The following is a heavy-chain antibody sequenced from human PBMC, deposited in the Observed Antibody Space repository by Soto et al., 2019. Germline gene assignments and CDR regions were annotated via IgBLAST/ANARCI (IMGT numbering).Heavy chain of an antibody. CDR2: TYYRSKWYN. CDR1: GDSVSSNSAA. V-gene: IGHV6-1*01. CDR3: ARESSSSWNDWFDP. Sequence: SQTLSLTCVISGDSVSSNSAAWNWIRQCPSRGLEWLGRTYYRSKWYNDYAVSVKSRITINPDTSKNQFSLQLNSVTPEDTAVYYCARESSSSWNDWFDPWGQGTVVTVSS. D-gene: IGHD6-13*01. J-gene: IGHJ5*01.